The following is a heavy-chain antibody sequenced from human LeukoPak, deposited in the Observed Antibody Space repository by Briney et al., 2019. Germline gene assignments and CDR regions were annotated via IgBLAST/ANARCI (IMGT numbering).Heavy chain of an antibody. CDR2: IYYSGST. CDR3: ARQGPAALRYNWFDP. CDR1: GGSISSGGYY. Sequence: SETLSLTCTVSGGSISSGGYYWSWIRQHPGKGLEWVGYIYYSGSTYYNPSLKSRVTISVDTSKNQFSLKLSSVTAADTAVYYCARQGPAALRYNWFDPWGQGTLVTVSS. D-gene: IGHD2-2*01. J-gene: IGHJ5*02. V-gene: IGHV4-31*03.